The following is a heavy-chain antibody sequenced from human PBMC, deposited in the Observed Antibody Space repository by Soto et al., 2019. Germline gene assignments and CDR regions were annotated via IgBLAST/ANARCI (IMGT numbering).Heavy chain of an antibody. V-gene: IGHV4-59*01. CDR2: IYYSGST. D-gene: IGHD6-19*01. CDR3: ARDRSSSGWGGAYNWFDP. CDR1: GGSISSYY. J-gene: IGHJ5*02. Sequence: SETLSLTCTVSGGSISSYYWSWIRQPPGKGLEWIGYIYYSGSTNYNPSLKSRVTISVDTSKNQFSLKLSSVTAADTAVYYCARDRSSSGWGGAYNWFDPWGQGTLVTVSS.